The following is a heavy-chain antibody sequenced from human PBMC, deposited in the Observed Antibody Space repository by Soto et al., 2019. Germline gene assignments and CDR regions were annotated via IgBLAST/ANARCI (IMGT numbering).Heavy chain of an antibody. Sequence: SETLSLTCTVSGGSISSGGYYWSWIRQHPGKGLEWIGYMYYSGSTYYNPSLKSRVTISVDTSKNQFSLKLSSVTAADTAVYYCARDLYGSGSYYGCWGQGTLVTVSS. J-gene: IGHJ4*02. CDR3: ARDLYGSGSYYGC. CDR2: MYYSGST. V-gene: IGHV4-31*03. D-gene: IGHD3-10*01. CDR1: GGSISSGGYY.